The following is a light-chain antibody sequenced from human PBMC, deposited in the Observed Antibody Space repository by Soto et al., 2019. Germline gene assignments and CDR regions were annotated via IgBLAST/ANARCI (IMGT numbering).Light chain of an antibody. CDR3: QHYNGYPQT. Sequence: DIQMTQSPSSLSAYIGDRVTITCRASQGIDTYLAWFQQKPGKAPKTLIYAASRLHSGVPSRFSGSGFGTDFTLTISSLQPEDFATYYRQHYNGYPQTFGQGTRLDIK. CDR2: AAS. CDR1: QGIDTY. V-gene: IGKV1-16*01. J-gene: IGKJ5*01.